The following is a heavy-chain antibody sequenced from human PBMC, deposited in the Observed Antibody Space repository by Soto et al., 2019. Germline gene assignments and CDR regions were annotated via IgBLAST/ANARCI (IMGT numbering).Heavy chain of an antibody. CDR1: GDSITNDDYY. CDR2: TYYNGNT. D-gene: IGHD4-17*01. Sequence: QVQLQESGPGLVKPSQTLSLTCSVSGDSITNDDYYWTWVRQPPGKGLEWIGHTYYNGNTYYNPSRKSRLTLALDTSQNQFSLHLTSVIAADSASYFCARATTVTSSLFSYGLDVWGQGITVNVSS. V-gene: IGHV4-30-4*08. J-gene: IGHJ6*02. CDR3: ARATTVTSSLFSYGLDV.